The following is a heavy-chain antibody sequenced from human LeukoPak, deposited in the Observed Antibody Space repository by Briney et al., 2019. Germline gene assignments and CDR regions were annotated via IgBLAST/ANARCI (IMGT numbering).Heavy chain of an antibody. CDR2: ISAYNGNT. D-gene: IGHD3-9*01. CDR1: GYTFTSYG. J-gene: IGHJ4*02. CDR3: ALVTPHFDY. V-gene: IGHV1-18*01. Sequence: ASVKVSCKASGYTFTSYGISWVRQAPGQGLEWMGWISAYNGNTNNAQKLHGTVTITTDTSTSTAYMELRSLRSDDAAVYYCALVTPHFDYWGQGTLVTVSS.